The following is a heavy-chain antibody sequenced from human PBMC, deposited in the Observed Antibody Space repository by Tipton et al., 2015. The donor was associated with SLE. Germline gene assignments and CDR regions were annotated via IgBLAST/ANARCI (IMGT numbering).Heavy chain of an antibody. CDR3: ARGLISGTPYFYYHYTDA. CDR1: GGSIISSSSY. J-gene: IGHJ6*03. D-gene: IGHD1-14*01. Sequence: TLSLTCTVSGGSIISSSSYWTWIRQHPGKGLEWIGYTSKSGSTYYTPSLKSRVTISVDTSKNQFSLKLTSVTAADTAVYYCARGLISGTPYFYYHYTDAWGKGTTVTVSS. V-gene: IGHV4-31*03. CDR2: TSKSGST.